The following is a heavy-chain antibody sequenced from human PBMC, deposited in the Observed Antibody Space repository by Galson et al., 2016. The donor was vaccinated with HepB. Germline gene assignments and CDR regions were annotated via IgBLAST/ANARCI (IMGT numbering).Heavy chain of an antibody. J-gene: IGHJ1*01. Sequence: SVKVSCKASGYSFTSFAITWVRQAPGQGLEWMGWISGYNGNTNYAQNLQGRVTMTIETSTNTVYMELGSLTSDDTAVYFCARGSRTAGVDWGQGTLVTVSS. CDR3: ARGSRTAGVD. D-gene: IGHD6-19*01. V-gene: IGHV1-18*01. CDR2: ISGYNGNT. CDR1: GYSFTSFA.